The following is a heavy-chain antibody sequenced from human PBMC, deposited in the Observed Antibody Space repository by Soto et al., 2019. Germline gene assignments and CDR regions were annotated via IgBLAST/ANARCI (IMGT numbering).Heavy chain of an antibody. CDR3: AREPPQGFWSGWLDP. CDR2: IYTSGST. Sequence: PSETLSLTCTVSCGSISSYYWSWIRQPAGKGLEWIGRIYTSGSTNYNPSLKSRVTMSVDTSKNQFSLKLSSVTAADTAVYYCAREPPQGFWSGWLDPWGQGTQGTVSA. D-gene: IGHD3-3*01. V-gene: IGHV4-4*07. CDR1: CGSISSYY. J-gene: IGHJ5*02.